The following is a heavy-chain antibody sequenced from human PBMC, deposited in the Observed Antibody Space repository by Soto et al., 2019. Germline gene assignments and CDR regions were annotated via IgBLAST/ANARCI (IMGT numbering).Heavy chain of an antibody. Sequence: QITLKESGPTLVKPTQTLTLTCTFSGFSLSTSGVGVGWIRQPPGKALEWLALIYWDDDKRYSPSLKSRLTITKDTSKNQVVLTMTNMDPVDTATYYCAHRRGGIYSSPVRDWFDPWGQGTLVTVSS. CDR1: GFSLSTSGVG. CDR2: IYWDDDK. V-gene: IGHV2-5*02. J-gene: IGHJ5*02. CDR3: AHRRGGIYSSPVRDWFDP. D-gene: IGHD6-19*01.